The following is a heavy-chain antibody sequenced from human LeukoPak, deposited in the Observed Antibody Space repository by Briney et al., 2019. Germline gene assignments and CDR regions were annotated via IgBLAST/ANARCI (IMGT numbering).Heavy chain of an antibody. V-gene: IGHV4-34*01. CDR2: INHSGST. Sequence: SETLSLTCAVYGGSFSGYYWSWIRQPPGKGLEWIGEINHSGSTDYNPSLKSRVTISVDTSKNQFSLKLSSVTAADTAVYYCARESGPPAFDIWGQGAMVTVSS. CDR1: GGSFSGYY. D-gene: IGHD3-3*01. J-gene: IGHJ3*02. CDR3: ARESGPPAFDI.